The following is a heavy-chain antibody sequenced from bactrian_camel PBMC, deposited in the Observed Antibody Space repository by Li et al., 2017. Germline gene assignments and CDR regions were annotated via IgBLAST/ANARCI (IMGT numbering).Heavy chain of an antibody. CDR1: GDRYSSAC. CDR2: IDSDGGT. Sequence: HVQLVESGGGSVQAGGSLRLSCAVSGDRYSSACMAWFRQYPGQGRKKIASIDSDGGTSYDQSVKGRFAISRDNAKNTLYLQMNSLKSEDTALYYCATGQIGYESWYAYQGWGQGTQVTVS. D-gene: IGHD3*01. CDR3: ATGQIGYESWYAYQG. V-gene: IGHV3S26*01. J-gene: IGHJ4*01.